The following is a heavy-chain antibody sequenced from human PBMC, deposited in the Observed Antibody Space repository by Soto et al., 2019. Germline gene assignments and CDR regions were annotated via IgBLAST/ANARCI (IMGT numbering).Heavy chain of an antibody. V-gene: IGHV3-13*01. CDR1: GFTFSSYD. J-gene: IGHJ6*02. D-gene: IGHD2-15*01. CDR3: ARGGSAVVAATRLPRYYYGMDV. CDR2: IGTAGDT. Sequence: GGSLRLSCAASGFTFSSYDMHWVRQDTGKGLEWVSAIGTAGDTYDPGSVKGRFTISRENAKNSLYLQMNSLRAGDTAVYYCARGGSAVVAATRLPRYYYGMDVWGQGTTVTVSS.